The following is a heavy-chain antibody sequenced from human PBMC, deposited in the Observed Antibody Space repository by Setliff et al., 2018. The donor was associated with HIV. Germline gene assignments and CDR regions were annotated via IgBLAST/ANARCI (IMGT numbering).Heavy chain of an antibody. V-gene: IGHV1-69*13. CDR2: IIPIFNTA. J-gene: IGHJ5*02. Sequence: SVKVSCKASGGTFSLYAINWVRQAPGQGLEWMGGIIPIFNTANNAQKFQGRVTITADGSTSTAYMELSSLRFEDTATYYCARDQATGYEKVWFSWIDPWGQGTLVTVSS. D-gene: IGHD5-12*01. CDR1: GGTFSLYA. CDR3: ARDQATGYEKVWFSWIDP.